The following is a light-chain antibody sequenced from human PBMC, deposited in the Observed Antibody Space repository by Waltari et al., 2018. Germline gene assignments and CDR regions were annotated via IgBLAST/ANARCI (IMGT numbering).Light chain of an antibody. Sequence: QSALTQPPSASGSPGQSVTISRTGTRSDVGGSNYVPWYQQHPGKAPKLMIYEVSKRPSGVPDRFSGSKSGNTASLTVSGLQAEDEADYYCSSAAGSNNLVFGGGTKLTVL. CDR1: RSDVGGSNY. J-gene: IGLJ2*01. CDR2: EVS. CDR3: SSAAGSNNLV. V-gene: IGLV2-8*01.